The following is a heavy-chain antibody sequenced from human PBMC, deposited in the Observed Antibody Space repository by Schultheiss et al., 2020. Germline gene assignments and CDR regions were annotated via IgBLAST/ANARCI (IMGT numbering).Heavy chain of an antibody. D-gene: IGHD6-13*01. V-gene: IGHV4-34*01. CDR2: INHSGST. CDR1: GGSFSGYY. CDR3: ARERQLLSWTNYYYYGMDV. Sequence: SETLSLTCAVYGGSFSGYYWSWIRQPPGKGLEWIGEINHSGSTNYNPSLKSRVTISVDTSTNQFSLKLSSVTAADTAVYYCARERQLLSWTNYYYYGMDVLGEGATVTASS. J-gene: IGHJ6*04.